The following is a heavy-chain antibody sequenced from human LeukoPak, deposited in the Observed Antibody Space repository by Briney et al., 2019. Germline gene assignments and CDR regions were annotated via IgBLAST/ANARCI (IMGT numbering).Heavy chain of an antibody. V-gene: IGHV3-30*04. Sequence: GGSLRLSCAASGFIFSSYAMHWVRQAPGKGLEWVAVISYDGSNKYYADSVKGRFTISRDNSKNTLYLQMNSLRAEDTAVYYCARDQDIVVVVAGYYMDVWGKGTTVTVSS. D-gene: IGHD2-15*01. CDR2: ISYDGSNK. CDR3: ARDQDIVVVVAGYYMDV. J-gene: IGHJ6*03. CDR1: GFIFSSYA.